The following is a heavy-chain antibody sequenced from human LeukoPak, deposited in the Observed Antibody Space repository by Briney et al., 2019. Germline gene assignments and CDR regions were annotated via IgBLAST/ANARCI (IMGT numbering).Heavy chain of an antibody. D-gene: IGHD3-22*01. J-gene: IGHJ4*02. CDR1: GYTFTSYG. CDR3: ARTYYYDSSGYSSY. CDR2: ISAYNGNT. V-gene: IGHV1-18*01. Sequence: ASVKVSCKASGYTFTSYGISWVRQAPGQGLEWMGWISAYNGNTNYAQKLQGRVTITTDTSTSTAYMELRSLRSDDTAVYYCARTYYYDSSGYSSYWGQGTLVTVSS.